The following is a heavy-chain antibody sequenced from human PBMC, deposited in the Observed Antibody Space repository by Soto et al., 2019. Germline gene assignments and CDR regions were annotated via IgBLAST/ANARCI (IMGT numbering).Heavy chain of an antibody. Sequence: SETLSLTCTVSGGSISSGTYYWGWIRQPPGKGLEWIGSLYYTGRTYYSPSLKSRVTISVDTSKNHFSLNLTSVTAADTAVYYCARLVGYCSGGTQCDYWGQGTLVTVSS. V-gene: IGHV4-39*02. J-gene: IGHJ4*02. CDR3: ARLVGYCSGGTQCDY. D-gene: IGHD2-15*01. CDR2: LYYTGRT. CDR1: GGSISSGTYY.